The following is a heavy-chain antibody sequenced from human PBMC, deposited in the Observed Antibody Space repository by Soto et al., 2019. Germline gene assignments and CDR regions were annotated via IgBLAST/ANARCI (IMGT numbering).Heavy chain of an antibody. Sequence: ASVKVSCNASGGTFSSYAISWVRQAPGQGLECMGGIIPIFGTANYAQKFQGRVTITSDESTSTAYMEVSSLRSEDTAVYYCARRRNCSGGSCYYYYGMDVWGQGTTVTVSS. J-gene: IGHJ6*02. D-gene: IGHD2-15*01. V-gene: IGHV1-69*13. CDR1: GGTFSSYA. CDR2: IIPIFGTA. CDR3: ARRRNCSGGSCYYYYGMDV.